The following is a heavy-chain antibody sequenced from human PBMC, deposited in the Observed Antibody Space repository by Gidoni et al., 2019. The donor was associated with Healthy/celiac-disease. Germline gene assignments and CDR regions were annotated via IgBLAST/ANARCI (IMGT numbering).Heavy chain of an antibody. CDR3: TTAVGWELNYYYYGMDV. CDR2: IKSKTDGGTT. J-gene: IGHJ6*02. V-gene: IGHV3-15*01. CDR1: GVTVSNAW. Sequence: EVQLVESGGGWVKPGGSRRRYWAASGVTVSNAWMSWVRQAPGKGLEWVGRIKSKTDGGTTDFAAPVKGRFTISRDDSKNTLYLQLNSLKTEDPAVYYCTTAVGWELNYYYYGMDVWGQGTTVTVSS. D-gene: IGHD1-26*01.